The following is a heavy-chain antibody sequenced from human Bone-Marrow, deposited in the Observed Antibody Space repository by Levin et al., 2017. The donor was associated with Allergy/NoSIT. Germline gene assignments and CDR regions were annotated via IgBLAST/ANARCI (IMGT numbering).Heavy chain of an antibody. CDR2: IIPIFGTA. V-gene: IGHV1-69*06. D-gene: IGHD6-19*01. CDR3: ARGPSSGWYRFDY. J-gene: IGHJ4*02. CDR1: GGTFSSYA. Sequence: ASVKVSCKASGGTFSSYAISWVRQAPGQGLEWMGGIIPIFGTANYAQKFQGRVTITADKSTSTAYMELSSLRSEDTAVYYCARGPSSGWYRFDYWGQGTLVTVSS.